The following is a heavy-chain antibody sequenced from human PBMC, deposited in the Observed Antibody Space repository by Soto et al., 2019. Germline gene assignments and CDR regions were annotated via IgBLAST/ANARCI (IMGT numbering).Heavy chain of an antibody. CDR3: ARSEHYYGSGSYWAHDY. D-gene: IGHD3-10*01. V-gene: IGHV4-31*03. CDR2: IYYSGST. Sequence: SETLSLTCTVSGGSISSGGYYWSWIRQHPGKGLEWIGYIYYSGSTYYNPSLKSRVTISVDTSKNQFSLKLSSVTAADTAVYYCARSEHYYGSGSYWAHDYWGQGTLVTVSS. J-gene: IGHJ4*02. CDR1: GGSISSGGYY.